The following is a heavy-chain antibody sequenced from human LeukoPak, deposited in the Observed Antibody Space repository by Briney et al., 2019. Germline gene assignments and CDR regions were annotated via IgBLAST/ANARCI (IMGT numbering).Heavy chain of an antibody. CDR2: FDPEDGET. J-gene: IGHJ4*02. V-gene: IGHV1-24*01. CDR1: GYTLTELS. CDR3: ATGIAVAGTTGFDY. Sequence: ASVKVSCKVSGYTLTELSMHWVRQAPGKALEWMGGFDPEDGETIYAQKFQGRVTMTEDTSTDTAYMELSSLRSEDTAVYYCATGIAVAGTTGFDYWGQGTLVTVSS. D-gene: IGHD6-19*01.